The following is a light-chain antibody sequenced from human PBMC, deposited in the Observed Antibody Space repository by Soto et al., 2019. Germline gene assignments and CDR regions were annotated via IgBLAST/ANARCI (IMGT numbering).Light chain of an antibody. V-gene: IGKV1-13*02. Sequence: AIPLTQSPSSLSASVGDRVTITCRASQGINSALAWYQQKPGKAPKLLIYDASSLESGVPSTFSGSGSGTDFTLTISSLQPEDFATYYCQQFNSYPITFGQGTRLEIK. CDR2: DAS. CDR3: QQFNSYPIT. J-gene: IGKJ5*01. CDR1: QGINSA.